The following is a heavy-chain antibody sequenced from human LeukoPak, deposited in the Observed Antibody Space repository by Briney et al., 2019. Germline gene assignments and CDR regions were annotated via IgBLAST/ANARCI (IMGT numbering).Heavy chain of an antibody. D-gene: IGHD1-1*01. CDR3: ARGPRGGNWNEALDY. CDR1: GYTFSTHW. J-gene: IGHJ4*02. CDR2: FYPGDSDN. Sequence: GESLQISCKASGYTFSTHWIGWVRQMPGKGLEWMGMFYPGDSDNRYSPSFRGQVTISVDKSITTAYLQWSSLKASDTAIYYCARGPRGGNWNEALDYWGQGTLVTVSS. V-gene: IGHV5-51*01.